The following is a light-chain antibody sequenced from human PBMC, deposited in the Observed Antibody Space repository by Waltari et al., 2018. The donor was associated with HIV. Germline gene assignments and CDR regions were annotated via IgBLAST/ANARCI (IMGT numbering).Light chain of an antibody. V-gene: IGKV3-20*01. J-gene: IGKJ3*01. CDR3: QHYGGSPPFT. CDR1: ETIGSTY. Sequence: EIVLTQSPGTLSLSPGERATLSCRASETIGSTYLAWYQHKPGQAPRLLIYCASSRATGIPDRFTGSGSGTDFTLTISILEPEDFALYYCQHYGGSPPFTFGPGTKVDI. CDR2: CAS.